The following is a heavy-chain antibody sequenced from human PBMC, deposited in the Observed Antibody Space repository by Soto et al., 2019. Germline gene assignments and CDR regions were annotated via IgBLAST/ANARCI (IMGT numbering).Heavy chain of an antibody. J-gene: IGHJ4*02. Sequence: EVQLVESGGGSVQPGRSLRLSCAAAGFSVTAYGMHWVRQGPGKGLEWVSGMGCNSGDIFYEDSVKGRFTIYRDNAKRSLYLQMNRLTTENTASYYSAKDNDFDRHGPFDDWGQGILVTVSS. CDR2: MGCNSGDI. CDR3: AKDNDFDRHGPFDD. V-gene: IGHV3-9*01. D-gene: IGHD2-21*02. CDR1: GFSVTAYG.